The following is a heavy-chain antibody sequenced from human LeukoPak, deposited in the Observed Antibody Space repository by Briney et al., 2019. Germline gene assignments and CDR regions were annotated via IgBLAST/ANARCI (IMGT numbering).Heavy chain of an antibody. D-gene: IGHD5-12*01. CDR2: IYPGDSDT. V-gene: IGHV5-51*01. CDR1: GYSFTSYW. J-gene: IGHJ4*02. Sequence: GESLKISCKGSGYSFTSYWIGWVRQMPGKGLEWMGIIYPGDSDTRYSPSFQGQVTISADKSISTAYLQWSSLKASDTAMYYCARSSPCSGYDCLPDYWGQGTLVTVSS. CDR3: ARSSPCSGYDCLPDY.